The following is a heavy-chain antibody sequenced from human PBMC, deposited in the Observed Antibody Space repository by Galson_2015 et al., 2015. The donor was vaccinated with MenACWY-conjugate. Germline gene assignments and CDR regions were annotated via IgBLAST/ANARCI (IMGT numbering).Heavy chain of an antibody. Sequence: SLRLSCAASGLTFSNYAMSWVRQAPGRGLEWVSAITGSGRGTYYADSVKGRFTISRDNSKSTLYLQMNSLRAEDTAVFYCAKDEGHSSNWYVGLDVWGKGTTVTVSS. CDR2: ITGSGRGT. CDR1: GLTFSNYA. J-gene: IGHJ6*04. V-gene: IGHV3-23*01. D-gene: IGHD6-13*01. CDR3: AKDEGHSSNWYVGLDV.